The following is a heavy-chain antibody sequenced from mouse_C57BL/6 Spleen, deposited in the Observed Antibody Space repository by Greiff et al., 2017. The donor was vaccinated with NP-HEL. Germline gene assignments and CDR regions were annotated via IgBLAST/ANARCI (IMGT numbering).Heavy chain of an antibody. CDR1: GFSLTSYG. D-gene: IGHD2-3*01. V-gene: IGHV2-2*01. CDR3: ASHYDGWYFDV. Sequence: VMLVESGPGLVQPSQSLSITCTVSGFSLTSYGVHWVRQSPGKGLEWLGVIWSGGSTDYNAAFISRLSISKDNSKSQVFFKMNSLQADDTAIYYCASHYDGWYFDVWGTGTTVTVSS. J-gene: IGHJ1*03. CDR2: IWSGGST.